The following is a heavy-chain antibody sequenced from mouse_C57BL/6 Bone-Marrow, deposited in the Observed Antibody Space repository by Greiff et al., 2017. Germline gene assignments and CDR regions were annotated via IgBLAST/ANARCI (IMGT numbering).Heavy chain of an antibody. V-gene: IGHV14-4*01. CDR3: TTVVHY. D-gene: IGHD1-1*01. CDR2: IDPENGDT. Sequence: VQLKESGAELVRPGASVKLSRTASGFNIKDDYMHWVKQRPEQGLEWIGWIDPENGDTEYASKFQGKATITADTSSNTAYLQLSSLTSEDTAVYYCTTVVHYWGQGTTLTVSS. CDR1: GFNIKDDY. J-gene: IGHJ2*01.